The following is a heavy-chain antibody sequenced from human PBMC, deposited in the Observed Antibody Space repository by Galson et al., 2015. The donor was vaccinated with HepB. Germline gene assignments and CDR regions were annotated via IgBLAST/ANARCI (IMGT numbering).Heavy chain of an antibody. CDR3: ARHDYGDLSLDY. CDR2: IYYSGST. J-gene: IGHJ4*02. D-gene: IGHD4-17*01. Sequence: LSLTCTVSGGSISSYYWSWIRQPPGKGLEWIGYIYYSGSTNYNPSLKSRVTISVDTSKNQFSLKLSSVTAADTAVYYCARHDYGDLSLDYWGQGTLVTVSS. V-gene: IGHV4-59*08. CDR1: GGSISSYY.